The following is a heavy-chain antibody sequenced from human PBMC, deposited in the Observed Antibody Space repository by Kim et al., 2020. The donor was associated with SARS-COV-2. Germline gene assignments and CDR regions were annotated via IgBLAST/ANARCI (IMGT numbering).Heavy chain of an antibody. CDR2: T. J-gene: IGHJ4*02. CDR3: ARGDIVVVPTS. V-gene: IGHV1-2*02. D-gene: IGHD2-2*01. Sequence: TSYAQKFQGRVTMTRDTSISTAYMELSRLRSDDTAVYYCARGDIVVVPTSWGQGTLVTVSS.